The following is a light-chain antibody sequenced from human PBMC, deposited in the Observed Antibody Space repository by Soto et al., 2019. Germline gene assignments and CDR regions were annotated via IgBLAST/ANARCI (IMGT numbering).Light chain of an antibody. V-gene: IGKV1-5*03. CDR1: QSISSW. CDR2: KAS. Sequence: DIQMTQSPSTLSASVGDRVTITCRASQSISSWLAWYQQKPGKAPKLLIYKASSLQSGVPSRLSGSGYGTQLTLTISSVQHDDFATHDRQQYNSYWTFGQGTQGEI. J-gene: IGKJ1*01. CDR3: QQYNSYWT.